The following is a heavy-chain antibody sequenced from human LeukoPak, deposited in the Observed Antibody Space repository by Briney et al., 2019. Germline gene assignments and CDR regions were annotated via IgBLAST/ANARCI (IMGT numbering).Heavy chain of an antibody. D-gene: IGHD6-13*01. CDR3: ARAHSSSWYYYYYYMDV. Sequence: ASVKVSCKASGYTFTGYYMHWVRQAPGQGLEWMGWINPNSGGTNYAQKFQGRVTMTRDTSISTAYMELSRLRSDDTAVYYCARAHSSSWYYYYYYMDVWGKGTTVTVSS. CDR1: GYTFTGYY. V-gene: IGHV1-2*02. CDR2: INPNSGGT. J-gene: IGHJ6*03.